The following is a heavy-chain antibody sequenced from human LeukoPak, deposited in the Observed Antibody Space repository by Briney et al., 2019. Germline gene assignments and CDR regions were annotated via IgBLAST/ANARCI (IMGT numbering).Heavy chain of an antibody. D-gene: IGHD6-19*01. J-gene: IGHJ4*02. V-gene: IGHV3-23*01. CDR3: AKDSSRSIAVAGIFDY. CDR2: ISGSGGST. Sequence: PGGSLRLSCAASGFTFSSYAMSWVRQAPGKGLEWVSAISGSGGSTYYADSVKGRFTISRDNSKNTLYLQMNSLRAEDTAVYYCAKDSSRSIAVAGIFDYWGQGTLVTVSS. CDR1: GFTFSSYA.